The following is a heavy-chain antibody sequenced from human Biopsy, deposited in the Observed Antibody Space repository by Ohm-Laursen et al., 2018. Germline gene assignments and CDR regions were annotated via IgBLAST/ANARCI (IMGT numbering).Heavy chain of an antibody. Sequence: SSVKVSCKASGGTFNNYGITWVRQAPGQGLEWVGRIISMVGTPKYAQKFQGRATITVDKSTSTAYLDLSSLKSEDTAVYYCARDKTVLNYYFASDVWGQGTTVTASS. CDR2: IISMVGTP. J-gene: IGHJ6*01. V-gene: IGHV1-69*04. D-gene: IGHD2/OR15-2a*01. CDR1: GGTFNNYG. CDR3: ARDKTVLNYYFASDV.